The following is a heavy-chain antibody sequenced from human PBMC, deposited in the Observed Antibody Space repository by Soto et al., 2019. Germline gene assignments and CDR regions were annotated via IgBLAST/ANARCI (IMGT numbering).Heavy chain of an antibody. CDR1: GGSISRYY. CDR3: ARVDDGSGSYFGY. V-gene: IGHV4-59*01. D-gene: IGHD3-10*01. Sequence: QVQLQESGPGLVKPSETLSLTCTVSGGSISRYYWSWIRQPPGKGLEWIGYIYYSGSTNYNPSLKSGVTFSVDTSKNQFCLKLGSVTAEDTAVYYCARVDDGSGSYFGYWGQGTLVTVSS. J-gene: IGHJ4*02. CDR2: IYYSGST.